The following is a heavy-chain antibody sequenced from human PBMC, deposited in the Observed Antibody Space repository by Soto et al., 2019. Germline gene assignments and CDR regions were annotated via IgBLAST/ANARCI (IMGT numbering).Heavy chain of an antibody. CDR1: GGSISSFY. V-gene: IGHV4-59*08. D-gene: IGHD4-17*01. J-gene: IGHJ4*02. CDR3: ARRYGYYFDY. CDR2: IYYSGST. Sequence: SETLSLTCTVSGGSISSFYWSWIRQPPGKGLEWIGYIYYSGSTNYNPSLKSRVTISVDTSKNQLSLKLSSVTAADTAVYYCARRYGYYFDYWGQGTLVTVSS.